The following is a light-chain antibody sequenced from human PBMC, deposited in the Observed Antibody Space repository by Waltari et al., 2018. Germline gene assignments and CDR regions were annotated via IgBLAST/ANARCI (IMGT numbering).Light chain of an antibody. J-gene: IGLJ1*01. CDR1: SLRTYY. Sequence: SSELTQDPAVSVALGQTVRITCQGDSLRTYYANWYQQKPGQAPVLVIYGKNNRPSGIPDRLSASSSGITASLTIAGAQAEDEADYYCNARDSSGNPYVFGSGTKVTVL. V-gene: IGLV3-19*01. CDR3: NARDSSGNPYV. CDR2: GKN.